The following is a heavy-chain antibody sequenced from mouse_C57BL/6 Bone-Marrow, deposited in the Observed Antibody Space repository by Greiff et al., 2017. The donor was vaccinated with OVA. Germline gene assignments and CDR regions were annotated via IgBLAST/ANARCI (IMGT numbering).Heavy chain of an antibody. J-gene: IGHJ2*01. CDR3: ARRRVYYGTYFDY. D-gene: IGHD1-1*01. CDR2: IYPRSGNT. V-gene: IGHV1-81*01. Sequence: VQLQQSGAELARPGASVKLSCKASGYTFTSYGISWVKQRTGQGLEWIGEIYPRSGNTYYNEKFKGKATLTADKSSSTAYMELRGLTSEDSAVYFCARRRVYYGTYFDYWGQGTTLTVSS. CDR1: GYTFTSYG.